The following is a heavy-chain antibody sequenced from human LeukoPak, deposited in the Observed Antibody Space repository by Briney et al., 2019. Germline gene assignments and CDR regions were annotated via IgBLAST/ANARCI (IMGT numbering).Heavy chain of an antibody. Sequence: GGSQTLSCAASGFTFNNNYMSWVRQAPGKGLECVSVIYTGGSTSFADPVKGRFTISRDNSKNTLYLQMNSLRAEDTAVYYCASVKGLRFGGHSYFDFWGQGTLVTVSS. D-gene: IGHD3-10*01. J-gene: IGHJ4*02. CDR1: GFTFNNNY. CDR3: ASVKGLRFGGHSYFDF. V-gene: IGHV3-53*01. CDR2: IYTGGST.